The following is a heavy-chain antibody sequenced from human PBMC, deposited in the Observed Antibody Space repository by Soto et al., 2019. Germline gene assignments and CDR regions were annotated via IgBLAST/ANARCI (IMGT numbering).Heavy chain of an antibody. CDR2: INHSGST. CDR3: ARRSSGYYYVFDY. D-gene: IGHD3-22*01. CDR1: GGSFSGYY. J-gene: IGHJ4*02. V-gene: IGHV4-34*01. Sequence: SETLSLTCAVYGGSFSGYYWSWIRQPPGKGLEWIGEINHSGSTNYNPSLKSRVTISVDTSKNQFSLKLSSVTAADTAVYYCARRSSGYYYVFDYWGQGTLVTVSS.